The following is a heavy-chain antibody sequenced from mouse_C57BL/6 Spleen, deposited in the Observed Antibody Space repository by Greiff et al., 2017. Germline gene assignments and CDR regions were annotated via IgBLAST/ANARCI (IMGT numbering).Heavy chain of an antibody. Sequence: QVQLQQSGAELVKPGASVKLSCKASGYTFTEYTIHWVKQRSGQGLEWIGWFYPGSGSIKYNEKFKDKATLTAYKSSSSVYMELSRLTSDASAVYFCARYEEGTAPFAYWGQGTLVTVSA. CDR1: GYTFTEYT. J-gene: IGHJ3*01. CDR2: FYPGSGSI. CDR3: ARYEEGTAPFAY. V-gene: IGHV1-62-2*01. D-gene: IGHD3-3*01.